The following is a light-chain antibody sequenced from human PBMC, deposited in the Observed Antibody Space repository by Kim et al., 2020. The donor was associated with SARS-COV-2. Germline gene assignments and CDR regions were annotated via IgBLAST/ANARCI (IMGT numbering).Light chain of an antibody. CDR3: GTWDSSLSNYV. V-gene: IGLV1-51*01. J-gene: IGLJ1*01. CDR2: DNN. CDR1: SSNIGNKY. Sequence: GREVTISCSGSSSNIGNKYVSWYQKRQGTAPQLLIYDNNKRPSGIPARFSGSKSGTSATLGITGLQTGDEADYYCGTWDSSLSNYVFGTGTKVTVL.